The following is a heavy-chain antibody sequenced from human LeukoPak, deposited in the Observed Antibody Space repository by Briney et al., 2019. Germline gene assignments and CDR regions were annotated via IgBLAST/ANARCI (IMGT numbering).Heavy chain of an antibody. CDR3: ARDGAKHRKQFLEWSLTKSNWFDP. D-gene: IGHD3-3*01. V-gene: IGHV3-21*01. CDR2: ISSSSSYI. Sequence: GGSLRLSCAASGFTFSSYSMNWVRQAPGKGLEWVSSISSSSSYIYYADSVKGRFTISRDNAKNSLYLQMNSLRAEDTAVYYCARDGAKHRKQFLEWSLTKSNWFDPWGQGTLVTVSS. CDR1: GFTFSSYS. J-gene: IGHJ5*02.